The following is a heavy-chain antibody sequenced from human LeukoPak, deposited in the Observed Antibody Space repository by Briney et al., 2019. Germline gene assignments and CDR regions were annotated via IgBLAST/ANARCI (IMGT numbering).Heavy chain of an antibody. Sequence: GRSLRLSCAASGFTFSSYGMHWVRQAPGKGLEWVAVISYDGSNKYYADSVKGRFTISRDNSKNTLYLQMNSLRAEDTAVYYCAKISRGGDSSGYYYAFDIWGQGTMVTVSS. V-gene: IGHV3-30*18. J-gene: IGHJ3*02. D-gene: IGHD3-22*01. CDR3: AKISRGGDSSGYYYAFDI. CDR2: ISYDGSNK. CDR1: GFTFSSYG.